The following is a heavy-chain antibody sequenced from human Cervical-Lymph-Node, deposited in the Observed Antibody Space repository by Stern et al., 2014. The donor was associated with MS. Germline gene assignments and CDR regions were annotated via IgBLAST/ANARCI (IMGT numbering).Heavy chain of an antibody. V-gene: IGHV3-23*04. CDR1: GFTFSDYA. D-gene: IGHD2-15*01. J-gene: IGHJ4*02. CDR3: AKDRELVVVTFDS. Sequence: VQLVQSGGGLVQPGGSLRLSCAASGFTFSDYAMSWVRQAPGKGLVWVSAISLSGGSTFYADSVQGRFTISRDNSKNTLYLQMNSLRAEDTAVYYCAKDRELVVVTFDSWGQGTLVTVSS. CDR2: ISLSGGST.